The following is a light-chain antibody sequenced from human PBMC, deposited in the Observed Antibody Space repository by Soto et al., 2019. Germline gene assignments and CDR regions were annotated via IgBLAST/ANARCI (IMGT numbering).Light chain of an antibody. Sequence: QSVLTQPPSMSGAPGQRVTISCTGSSSNIGAGYDVHWYQQHPGTAPKLLIFDNNNRPSGVPDRFSGSKSDTSASLAITGLQAEDEADYYCQSFDTSLSGFVVFGGGTKVNVL. J-gene: IGLJ2*01. CDR2: DNN. CDR1: SSNIGAGYD. V-gene: IGLV1-40*01. CDR3: QSFDTSLSGFVV.